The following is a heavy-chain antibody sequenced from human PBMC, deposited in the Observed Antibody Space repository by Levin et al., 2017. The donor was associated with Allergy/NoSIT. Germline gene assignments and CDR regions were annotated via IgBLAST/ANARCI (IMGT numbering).Heavy chain of an antibody. J-gene: IGHJ4*02. D-gene: IGHD6-6*01. CDR3: ARVLAGRRYYFDH. Sequence: SQTLSLTCNVSGGSISYYYWSWIRQTPGKGLEWIGQIYYTGSTSYNPSLKSRVTILVDTSKNQFSLNLTSVTAADTAVYYCARVLAGRRYYFDHWGQGTLVTVSS. CDR2: IYYTGST. V-gene: IGHV4-59*01. CDR1: GGSISYYY.